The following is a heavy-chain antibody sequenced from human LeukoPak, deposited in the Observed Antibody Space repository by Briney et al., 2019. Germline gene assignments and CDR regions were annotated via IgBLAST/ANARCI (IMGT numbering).Heavy chain of an antibody. CDR1: GGSISSGGYS. J-gene: IGHJ2*01. CDR3: ARYGDYENWYFDL. D-gene: IGHD4-17*01. CDR2: IYHSGST. Sequence: SETLSLTCAVSGGSISSGGYSWSWLRQPPGKGLEWIGYIYHSGSTYYNPSLKSRVTISVDRSKNQFSLKLSSVTAADTAVYYCARYGDYENWYFDLWGRGTLVTVSS. V-gene: IGHV4-30-2*01.